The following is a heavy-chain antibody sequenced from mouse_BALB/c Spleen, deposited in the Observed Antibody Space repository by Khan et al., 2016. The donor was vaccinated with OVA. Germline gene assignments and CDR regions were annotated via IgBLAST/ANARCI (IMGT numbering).Heavy chain of an antibody. CDR2: ISYSGST. J-gene: IGHJ2*01. D-gene: IGHD2-14*01. Sequence: EVQLQESGPGLVKPSQSLSLTCNVTGYSITSGYGWNWNRQFPGNKLERRGYISYSGSTNYNQSLKSRISITRDTSKNTVYMQMNTVNTEDTATXYCASTSRLKYWGQGTTLTVSS. CDR3: ASTSRLKY. CDR1: GYSITSGYG. V-gene: IGHV3-2*02.